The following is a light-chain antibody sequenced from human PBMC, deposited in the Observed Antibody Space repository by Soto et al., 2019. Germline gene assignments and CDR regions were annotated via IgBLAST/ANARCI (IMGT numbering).Light chain of an antibody. CDR2: NVS. CDR3: MQGTHWPPYT. Sequence: DVLMTQSPLSLPVTLGQPASISCWSSRSLAYIDGNTYLNWFQQRPGQSPRRLIYNVSNRDSGVPDRLSGSGSGTAFTLKISRVEAEDVAVYYCMQGTHWPPYTVGQGTKLEIK. V-gene: IGKV2-30*01. CDR1: RSLAYIDGNTY. J-gene: IGKJ2*01.